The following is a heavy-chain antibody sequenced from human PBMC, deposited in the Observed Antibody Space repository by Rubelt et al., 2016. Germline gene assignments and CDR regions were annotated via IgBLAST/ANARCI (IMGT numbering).Heavy chain of an antibody. J-gene: IGHJ1*01. CDR3: ARDGQYFQH. Sequence: NGVEWIGSIYYSGSTNYNPSLKSRVTISVDTSKNQFSLKLSSVTAADTAVYYCARDGQYFQHWGQGTLVTVSS. CDR2: IYYSGST. V-gene: IGHV4-39*07.